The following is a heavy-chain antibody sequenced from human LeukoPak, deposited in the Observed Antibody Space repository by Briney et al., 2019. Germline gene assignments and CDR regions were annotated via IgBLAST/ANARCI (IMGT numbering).Heavy chain of an antibody. CDR3: ARTSSSWEYYYYGMDV. CDR1: GYTFTIYG. J-gene: IGHJ6*04. V-gene: IGHV1-18*04. D-gene: IGHD6-13*01. Sequence: ASVKVSFKASGYTFTIYGISWVRQAPGQGLEWMGWISAYNGNTNYAQKLQGRVTITTDTSTSTAYMELRSLRSDDTAVYYCARTSSSWEYYYYGMDVWGKGTTVTVSS. CDR2: ISAYNGNT.